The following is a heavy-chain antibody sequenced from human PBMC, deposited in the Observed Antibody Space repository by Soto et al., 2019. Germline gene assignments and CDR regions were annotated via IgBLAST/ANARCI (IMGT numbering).Heavy chain of an antibody. Sequence: QVQLVQSGAEVKKPGASVKVSCKASGYTFTSYDINWVRQATGQGLEWMGWMNPNSGNTGYAKKLKGRVTMTRNTSISTAYMELSSVRSEDTAVYYCASLLNWNYGVHWGQGTLVTVSS. CDR3: ASLLNWNYGVH. CDR2: MNPNSGNT. CDR1: GYTFTSYD. J-gene: IGHJ4*02. D-gene: IGHD1-7*01. V-gene: IGHV1-8*01.